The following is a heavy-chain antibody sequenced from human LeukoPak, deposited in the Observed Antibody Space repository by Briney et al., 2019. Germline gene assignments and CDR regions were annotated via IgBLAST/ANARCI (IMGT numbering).Heavy chain of an antibody. CDR3: AREGVPIFGMVIDWYFDL. CDR1: GGTISSYY. D-gene: IGHD3-3*01. J-gene: IGHJ2*01. CDR2: IYYSGST. Sequence: PSETLSLTCTVSGGTISSYYWSWIRQPPGKGLEWIGYIYYSGSTNYNPSLKSRVTISVDTSKNQFSLKLSSVTAADTAVYYCAREGVPIFGMVIDWYFDLWGRGTLVTVSS. V-gene: IGHV4-59*01.